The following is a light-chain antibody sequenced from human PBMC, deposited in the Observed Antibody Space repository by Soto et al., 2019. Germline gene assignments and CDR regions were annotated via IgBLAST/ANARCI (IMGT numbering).Light chain of an antibody. Sequence: EIVMTQSPATLSVSPGERATLSCRASQSVSSSLAWYQQKPGQAPRLLIYGAFTRATGIPARFSGSGSGTEFTLTISSLQSEDFAVYYCQQYNNWWTFGQGTKVEIK. CDR2: GAF. V-gene: IGKV3-15*01. CDR1: QSVSSS. CDR3: QQYNNWWT. J-gene: IGKJ1*01.